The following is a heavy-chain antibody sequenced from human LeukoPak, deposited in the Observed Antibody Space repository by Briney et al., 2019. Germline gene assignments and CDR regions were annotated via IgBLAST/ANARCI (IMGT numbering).Heavy chain of an antibody. V-gene: IGHV3-11*05. Sequence: KPGGSLRLSCEASGFTFSDYYMSWIPQAPGKGLEGVSYLSSSSSYTNYADSVKGRFTISRDNTRNSLYLQMNSLRAEDTAVYYCARASMRMATAGVVDSWGQGTLVTVSS. CDR1: GFTFSDYY. CDR3: ARASMRMATAGVVDS. D-gene: IGHD5-24*01. CDR2: LSSSSSYT. J-gene: IGHJ4*02.